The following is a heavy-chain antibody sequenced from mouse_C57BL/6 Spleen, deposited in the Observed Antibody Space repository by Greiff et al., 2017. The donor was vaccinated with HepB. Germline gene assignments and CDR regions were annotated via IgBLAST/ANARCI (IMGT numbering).Heavy chain of an antibody. V-gene: IGHV5-4*01. Sequence: EVQRVESGGGLVKPGGSLKLSCAASGFTFSSYAMSWVRQTPETRLEWVATISDGGSYTYYPDNVKGRFTISRDNAKNNLYLQMSHLKSEDTAMYDCARDGDYYGSNYAMDYWGQGTSVTVSS. J-gene: IGHJ4*01. CDR1: GFTFSSYA. CDR2: ISDGGSYT. CDR3: ARDGDYYGSNYAMDY. D-gene: IGHD1-1*01.